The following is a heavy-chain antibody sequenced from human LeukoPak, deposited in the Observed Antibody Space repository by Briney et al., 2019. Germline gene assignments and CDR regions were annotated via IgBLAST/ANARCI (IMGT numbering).Heavy chain of an antibody. CDR2: ISGNGATF. D-gene: IGHD2-2*01. Sequence: GGSLRLSCAASGFTFSNYEMNWVRQAPGTGLEWVSYISGNGATFYYADSVKGRFTISRDNAKSSLYLQMNSLRAEDTAVYYCAREGHYCSSTSCYDWFDPWGQGTLVTVSS. CDR3: AREGHYCSSTSCYDWFDP. V-gene: IGHV3-48*03. J-gene: IGHJ5*02. CDR1: GFTFSNYE.